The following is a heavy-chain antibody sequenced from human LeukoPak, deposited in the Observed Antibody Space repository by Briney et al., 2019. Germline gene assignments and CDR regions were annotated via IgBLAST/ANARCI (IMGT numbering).Heavy chain of an antibody. J-gene: IGHJ4*02. CDR1: GGSITTYY. CDR2: IYYSGST. CDR3: ARDRREYCSDTSCYPQNYLDY. Sequence: SETLSLTCTVSGGSITTYYWSWIRQPPGKGLEWIGHIYYSGSTNYSPSLKSRVTISVDTSKNQFSLKLSSVIAADTAVYYCARDRREYCSDTSCYPQNYLDYWGQGTLVTVSS. V-gene: IGHV4-59*01. D-gene: IGHD2-2*01.